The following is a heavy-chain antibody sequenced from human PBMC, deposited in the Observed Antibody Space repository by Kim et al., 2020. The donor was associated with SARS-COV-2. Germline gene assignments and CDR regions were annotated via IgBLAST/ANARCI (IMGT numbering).Heavy chain of an antibody. CDR2: ISGSAGST. D-gene: IGHD6-19*01. CDR1: GFTFSNYD. J-gene: IGHJ5*01. V-gene: IGHV3-23*01. Sequence: GGSLRLSCTASGFTFSNYDMSWVRQAPGKGLEWVASISGSAGSTYYADFVKGRFTISRDNSKNTLYVQMNTLRAEDTAMYYCAKDMMYSSGWFVSWGQGT. CDR3: AKDMMYSSGWFVS.